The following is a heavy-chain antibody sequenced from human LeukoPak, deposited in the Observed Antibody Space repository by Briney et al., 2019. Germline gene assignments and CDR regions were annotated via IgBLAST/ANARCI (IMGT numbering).Heavy chain of an antibody. J-gene: IGHJ4*02. Sequence: SGPAMVKPTQTLTLICTFSVFSLSNSGVCVSWIRQPPGKALEWLARIDWDDDKYYSTSLKTRLTISMDTSKNQVALTMTNMDPVDTATYYCARIRVPSSGWLVDYWGQGTLVTVSS. CDR3: ARIRVPSSGWLVDY. CDR1: VFSLSNSGVC. D-gene: IGHD6-19*01. CDR2: IDWDDDK. V-gene: IGHV2-70*11.